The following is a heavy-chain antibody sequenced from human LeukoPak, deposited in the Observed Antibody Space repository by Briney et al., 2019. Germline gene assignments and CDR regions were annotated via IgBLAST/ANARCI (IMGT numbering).Heavy chain of an antibody. CDR1: GFTFKNSA. J-gene: IGHJ4*02. D-gene: IGHD1-26*01. CDR2: ISSSSSYI. Sequence: PGGSLRLSCAASGFTFKNSAMSWVRQAPGKGLEWVSSISSSSSYIYYADSVKGRFTISRDNAKNSLYLQMNSLRAEDTAVYYCARGSSAWELPNSMTEYWGQGTLVTVSS. V-gene: IGHV3-21*01. CDR3: ARGSSAWELPNSMTEY.